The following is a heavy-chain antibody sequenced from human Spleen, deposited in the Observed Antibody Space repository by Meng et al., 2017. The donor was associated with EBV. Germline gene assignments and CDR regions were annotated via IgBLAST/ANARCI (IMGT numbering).Heavy chain of an antibody. J-gene: IGHJ4*02. D-gene: IGHD3-16*01. CDR3: ARRGGVDY. CDR2: ISRSGST. CDR1: GGSFTGYY. V-gene: IGHV4-34*01. Sequence: GQLQQWGAGRLKPSETLSLPCAGYGGSFTGYYWTWIRQPPGKGLEWIGEISRSGSTNYNPSLKSRVTISLDTSKNQFSLKLSSVTAADTAVYYCARRGGVDYWGQGTLVTVSS.